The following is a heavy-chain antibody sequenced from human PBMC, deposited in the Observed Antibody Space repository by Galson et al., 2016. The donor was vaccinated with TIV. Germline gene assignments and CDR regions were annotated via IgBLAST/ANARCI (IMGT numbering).Heavy chain of an antibody. D-gene: IGHD6-19*01. CDR3: AKDSTYSGGWFWFY. J-gene: IGHJ4*02. CDR1: GFDFNALA. V-gene: IGHV3-23*01. CDR2: ISGSGGQT. Sequence: SLRLSCAASGFDFNALAMSWVRQVPGKGLQWVASISGSGGQTHYGDSVRGRFIISRDNSKSTLFLEMNSLRAEDTAVYYCAKDSTYSGGWFWFYWGQGTLVTVSS.